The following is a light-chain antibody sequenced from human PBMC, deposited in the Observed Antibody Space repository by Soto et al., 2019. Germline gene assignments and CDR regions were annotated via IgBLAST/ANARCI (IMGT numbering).Light chain of an antibody. CDR2: DAT. CDR3: SSYTGSNVL. CDR1: LSDVGGNDF. Sequence: QSALTQPPSASGSPGQSVVISCTGTLSDVGGNDFVSWYQQHPGKAPKLMIYDATRRPSGVPDRFSASKSGNTASLTVSGLQAEDEANYYCSSYTGSNVLFGGGTQLT. V-gene: IGLV2-8*01. J-gene: IGLJ2*01.